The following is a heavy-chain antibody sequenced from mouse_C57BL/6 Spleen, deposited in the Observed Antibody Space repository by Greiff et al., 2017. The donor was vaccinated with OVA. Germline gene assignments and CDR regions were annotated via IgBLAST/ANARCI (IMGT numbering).Heavy chain of an antibody. CDR1: GYTFTDYY. Sequence: EVQLQQSGPELVKPGASVKMSCKASGYTFTDYYMNWVKQSHGKSLEWIGDINPNNGGTSYNQKFKGKATLTVDKSSSTAYMELRSLTSEDSAVYYCASRPPFDYWGQGTTLTVSS. CDR2: INPNNGGT. V-gene: IGHV1-26*01. CDR3: ASRPPFDY. J-gene: IGHJ2*01.